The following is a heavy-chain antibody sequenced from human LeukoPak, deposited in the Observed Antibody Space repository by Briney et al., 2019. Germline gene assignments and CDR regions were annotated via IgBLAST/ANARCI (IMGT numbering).Heavy chain of an antibody. CDR2: INPNTGDT. CDR3: ACYPRYVSSPPFDY. J-gene: IGHJ4*02. CDR1: GYIFTAYY. D-gene: IGHD3-16*02. Sequence: ASVKVSCKASGYIFTAYYMHWVRQAPGQGFEWMGWINPNTGDTSYAQKFQGRVTMTRDTTISTAYMDLSSLTSDDAAVYYCACYPRYVSSPPFDYWGQGTQVSVSS. V-gene: IGHV1-2*02.